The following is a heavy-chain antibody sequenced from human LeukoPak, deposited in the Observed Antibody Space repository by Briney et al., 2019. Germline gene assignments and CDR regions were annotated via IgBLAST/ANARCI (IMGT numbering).Heavy chain of an antibody. CDR1: GFTFSRYW. Sequence: GGSLRLSCAASGFTFSRYWMYWVRQDPRLGLVWVSGINSDGRSTRYADSVKGRFTISRDSAKNSLYLQMNSLRAEDTAVYYCARDLREWELLVPYYYYYMDVWGKGTTVTVSS. J-gene: IGHJ6*03. V-gene: IGHV3-74*01. CDR3: ARDLREWELLVPYYYYYMDV. D-gene: IGHD1-26*01. CDR2: INSDGRST.